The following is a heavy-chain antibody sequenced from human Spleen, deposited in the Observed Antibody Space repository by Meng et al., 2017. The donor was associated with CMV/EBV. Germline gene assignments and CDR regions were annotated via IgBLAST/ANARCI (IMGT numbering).Heavy chain of an antibody. D-gene: IGHD1-1*01. J-gene: IGHJ4*02. CDR2: IRSKANSYAT. CDR3: AGGGLPERPTY. V-gene: IGHV3-73*01. Sequence: GESLKISCAASGFTFSGSAMHWVRQASGKGLEWVGRIRSKANSYATAYAASVKGRLTISRDDSKNTAYLQMNSLKTEDTAVYYCAGGGLPERPTYWGQGTLVTVSS. CDR1: GFTFSGSA.